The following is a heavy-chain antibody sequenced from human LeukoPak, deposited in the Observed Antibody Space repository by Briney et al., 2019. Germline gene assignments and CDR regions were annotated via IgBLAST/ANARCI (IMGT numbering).Heavy chain of an antibody. Sequence: ASVKVSCKASGGTFSSYAISWVRQAPGQGLEWMGGIIPIFGTASYAQKFQGRVTITTDESTSTAYMELSSLRSEDTAVYYCARISVVKGSQDPHWGQGTLVTVSS. J-gene: IGHJ4*02. V-gene: IGHV1-69*05. CDR3: ARISVVKGSQDPH. CDR1: GGTFSSYA. D-gene: IGHD3-22*01. CDR2: IIPIFGTA.